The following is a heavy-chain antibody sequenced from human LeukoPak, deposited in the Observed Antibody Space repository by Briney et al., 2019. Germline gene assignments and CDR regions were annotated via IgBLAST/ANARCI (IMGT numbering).Heavy chain of an antibody. Sequence: GGSLRLSCAASGFTVSPYGMHWVRQAPGKGLEWVTFIRFDGSNEYYTDSVKGRFTSSRDNSKNTLYLQMNSLRPEDTAVYYCAGDFDYWGQGTLVTVSS. J-gene: IGHJ4*02. CDR1: GFTVSPYG. CDR2: IRFDGSNE. CDR3: AGDFDY. V-gene: IGHV3-30*02.